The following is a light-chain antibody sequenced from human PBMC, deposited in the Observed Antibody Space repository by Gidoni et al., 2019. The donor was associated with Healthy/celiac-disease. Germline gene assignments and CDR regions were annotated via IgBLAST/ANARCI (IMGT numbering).Light chain of an antibody. J-gene: IGKJ4*01. CDR1: QSISSY. V-gene: IGKV1-39*01. Sequence: SKMTQSPSSLSASVGDRVTITCRASQSISSYLNGYQQKPGKAPKLLIYAASSLQSGVPSRFSGSGSGTEFTLTISSLQPEDFSTYYCQQSYSTPLTFGGGTKVEIK. CDR3: QQSYSTPLT. CDR2: AAS.